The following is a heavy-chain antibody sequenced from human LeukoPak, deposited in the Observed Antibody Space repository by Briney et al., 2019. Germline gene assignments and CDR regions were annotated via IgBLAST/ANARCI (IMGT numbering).Heavy chain of an antibody. Sequence: GGSLRLSCAASGFTFRNYVIHWVRQAPGKGLEWVAVISYDRSKKFYADSVKGRFTISRDNSKNTIFLQMNSLRIEDTAVYYCAIGDNLGELSSTLDYWGQGTLVTVSS. D-gene: IGHD3-16*02. CDR1: GFTFRNYV. V-gene: IGHV3-30*04. J-gene: IGHJ4*02. CDR3: AIGDNLGELSSTLDY. CDR2: ISYDRSKK.